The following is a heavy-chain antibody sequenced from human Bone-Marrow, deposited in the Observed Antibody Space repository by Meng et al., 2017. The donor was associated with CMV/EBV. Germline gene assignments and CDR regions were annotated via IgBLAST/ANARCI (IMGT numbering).Heavy chain of an antibody. V-gene: IGHV4-34*01. J-gene: IGHJ5*02. Sequence: CSGYYWGWIRQPPGKGLEWMGEINHSGSTNYNPSLKSRVTISVDTSKNQFSLKLSSVTAADTAVYYCARGIVDFWSGYYTHNWFDPWGQGTLVTVSS. CDR1: CSGYY. CDR2: INHSGST. D-gene: IGHD3-3*01. CDR3: ARGIVDFWSGYYTHNWFDP.